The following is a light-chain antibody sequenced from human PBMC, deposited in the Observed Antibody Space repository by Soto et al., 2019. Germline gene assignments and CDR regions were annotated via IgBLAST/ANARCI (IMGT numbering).Light chain of an antibody. J-gene: IGLJ3*02. CDR3: QSYDSSLTGSTV. CDR2: GGI. CDR1: GSNIGAGYD. Sequence: QSVLTQPPSVSGAPGQRVTISCTGAGSNIGAGYDVHWYQLLPGTAPKLPIYGGINRPSRVPDRFSGSKSGSSASLVITGLQADDEGDFYCQSYDSSLTGSTVFAGGTKLTVL. V-gene: IGLV1-40*01.